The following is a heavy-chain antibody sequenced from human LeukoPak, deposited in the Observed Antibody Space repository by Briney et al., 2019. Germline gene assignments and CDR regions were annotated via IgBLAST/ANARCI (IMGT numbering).Heavy chain of an antibody. CDR2: ISSSSTTI. CDR1: GYSSSLDS. V-gene: IGHV3-48*02. J-gene: IGHJ4*02. Sequence: PGGSLRLSCAASGYSSSLDSLSWVCQAPRKGLEWVSYISSSSTTIYYADSVKGRFTISRDNAKNSLYLQMNSLRDEDTAVYYCARDSYGNSGYYYVSDYWGQGTLVTVSS. CDR3: ARDSYGNSGYYYVSDY. D-gene: IGHD3-22*01.